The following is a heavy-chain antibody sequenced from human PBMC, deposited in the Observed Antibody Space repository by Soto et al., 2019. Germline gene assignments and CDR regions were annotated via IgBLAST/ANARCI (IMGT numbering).Heavy chain of an antibody. CDR3: ARARIAARGTNWFDP. V-gene: IGHV4-39*01. CDR1: GGSISSSSYY. D-gene: IGHD6-6*01. CDR2: IYYSGST. Sequence: QLQLQESGPGLVKPSETLSLTCTVSGGSISSSSYYWGWIRQPPGKGLEWIGSIYYSGSTYYNPSLKSRVTISEDTSKNQFSLKLSSVTAADTAVYYCARARIAARGTNWFDPWGQGTLVTVSS. J-gene: IGHJ5*02.